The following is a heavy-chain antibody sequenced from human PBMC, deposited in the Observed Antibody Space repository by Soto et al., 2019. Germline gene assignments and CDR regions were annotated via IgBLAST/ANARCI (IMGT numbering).Heavy chain of an antibody. CDR2: IVVGSGNT. CDR1: GFTFTSSA. V-gene: IGHV1-58*02. CDR3: AADVWYYDSSGYSDY. J-gene: IGHJ4*02. D-gene: IGHD3-22*01. Sequence: QMQLVQSGPEVKKPGTSVKVSCKASGFTFTSSAMQWVRQARGQRLEWIGWIVVGSGNTNYAQKFQERVTITRDMTTSTAYMELCSLRSEDTAVYYCAADVWYYDSSGYSDYWGQGTLVTVSS.